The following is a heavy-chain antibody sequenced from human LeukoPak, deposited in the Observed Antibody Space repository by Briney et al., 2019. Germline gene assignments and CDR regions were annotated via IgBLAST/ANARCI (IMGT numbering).Heavy chain of an antibody. Sequence: ASVKISCKASGYTFTDYYIHWVQQAPGKGLEWMGRVDPQDGEIIYAEKFQGRVTITADTSTDTAYMELSSLRSEDTAVYYCATCGPWILQNYTYYFYYYMDVWGKGTTVTVSS. CDR2: VDPQDGEI. V-gene: IGHV1-69-2*01. D-gene: IGHD3-3*01. CDR1: GYTFTDYY. J-gene: IGHJ6*03. CDR3: ATCGPWILQNYTYYFYYYMDV.